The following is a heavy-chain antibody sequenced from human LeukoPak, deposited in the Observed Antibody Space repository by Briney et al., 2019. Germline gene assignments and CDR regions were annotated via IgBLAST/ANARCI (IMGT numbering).Heavy chain of an antibody. Sequence: SETLSLTCAIYGGSFGGYYWNWIRQSPGKGLEWIGEINHSGSINYNPSLKSRVTILVDTSKNQFSLKLSSMTAADTAVYYCARFPCSGDSCYSGIRAFDIWGQGTMVTVPS. CDR3: ARFPCSGDSCYSGIRAFDI. D-gene: IGHD2-15*01. CDR2: INHSGSI. J-gene: IGHJ3*02. CDR1: GGSFGGYY. V-gene: IGHV4-34*01.